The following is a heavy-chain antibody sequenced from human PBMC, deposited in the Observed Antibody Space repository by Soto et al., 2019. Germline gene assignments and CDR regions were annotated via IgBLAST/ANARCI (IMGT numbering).Heavy chain of an antibody. J-gene: IGHJ5*02. D-gene: IGHD2-15*01. CDR3: ATKKGYCSGGSCSNNWFDP. Sequence: SETLSLTCTVSGGSISSSSYYWGWIRQPPGKGLEWIGSIYYSGSTYYNPSLKSRVTISVDTSKNQFSLKLSSVTAADTAVYYCATKKGYCSGGSCSNNWFDPWGQGTLVT. CDR2: IYYSGST. CDR1: GGSISSSSYY. V-gene: IGHV4-39*01.